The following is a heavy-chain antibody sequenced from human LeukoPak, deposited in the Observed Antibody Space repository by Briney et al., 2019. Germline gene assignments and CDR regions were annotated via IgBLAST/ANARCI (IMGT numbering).Heavy chain of an antibody. CDR3: ARAPVFDELLYLGFDY. D-gene: IGHD2-2*02. V-gene: IGHV3-23*01. Sequence: RPGGSLRLSCAASGFTFSSYAMSWVRQAPGKGLEWVSAISGSGGSTYYADSVKGRFTISRDNSKNTLYLQMNSLRAEDTAVYYCARAPVFDELLYLGFDYWGQGTLVTASS. J-gene: IGHJ4*02. CDR2: ISGSGGST. CDR1: GFTFSSYA.